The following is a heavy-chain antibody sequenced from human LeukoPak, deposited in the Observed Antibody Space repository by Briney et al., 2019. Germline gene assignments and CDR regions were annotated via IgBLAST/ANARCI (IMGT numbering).Heavy chain of an antibody. D-gene: IGHD4-17*01. Sequence: SETLSLTCTVSGGSISSYYWSWIRQPPGKGLEWIGYIYYSGSTNYNPSLKSRVTISVDTSKNQFSLKLSSVTAADTAVYYCARDRPEYGDYDRHYFDYWGQGTLVTVSS. CDR1: GGSISSYY. V-gene: IGHV4-59*12. J-gene: IGHJ4*02. CDR2: IYYSGST. CDR3: ARDRPEYGDYDRHYFDY.